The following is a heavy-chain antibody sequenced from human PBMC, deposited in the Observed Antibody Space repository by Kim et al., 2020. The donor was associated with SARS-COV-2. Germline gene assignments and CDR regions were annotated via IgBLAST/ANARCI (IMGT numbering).Heavy chain of an antibody. V-gene: IGHV3-23*01. Sequence: VKGRFTISRDNSKNTLYLQMNSLRAEDTAVYYCAKDEVYCSGGSCYSDYWGQGTLVTVSS. CDR3: AKDEVYCSGGSCYSDY. D-gene: IGHD2-15*01. J-gene: IGHJ4*02.